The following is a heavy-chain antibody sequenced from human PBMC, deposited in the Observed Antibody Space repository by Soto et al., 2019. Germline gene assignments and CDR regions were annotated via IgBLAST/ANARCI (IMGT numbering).Heavy chain of an antibody. CDR3: ANSDYNKLSYYYYYGMDV. Sequence: GGSLRLSCAASGFTFSSYGMHWVRQAPGKGLEWVAVISYDGSNKYYADSVKDRFTISRDNSKNTLYLQMNSLRAEDTAVYYCANSDYNKLSYYYYYGMDVWGQGTTVTVSS. CDR1: GFTFSSYG. J-gene: IGHJ6*02. CDR2: ISYDGSNK. D-gene: IGHD4-4*01. V-gene: IGHV3-30*18.